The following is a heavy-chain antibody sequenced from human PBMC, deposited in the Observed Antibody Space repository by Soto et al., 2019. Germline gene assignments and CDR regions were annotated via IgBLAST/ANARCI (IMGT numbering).Heavy chain of an antibody. CDR2: INAGNGNT. Sequence: QVQLVQSGAEVKKPGASVKVSCKASGYTFTSYAMHWVRQAPGQRLEWMGWINAGNGNTKYSQKFQGRVTITRDTSASTAYMELSSLRSEDTAVYYCARLGPEPGGWVVSNYYYGMDVWGQGTTVTVSS. J-gene: IGHJ6*02. CDR3: ARLGPEPGGWVVSNYYYGMDV. D-gene: IGHD3-16*01. V-gene: IGHV1-3*01. CDR1: GYTFTSYA.